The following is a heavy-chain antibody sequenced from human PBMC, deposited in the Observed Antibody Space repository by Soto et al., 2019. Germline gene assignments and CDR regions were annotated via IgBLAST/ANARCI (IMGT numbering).Heavy chain of an antibody. CDR2: ISAYTDNP. Sequence: XSVKVSCQAAGYPFTNYGFTWVRQAPGQGLEWMGWISAYTDNPNYAQKFQGRVTMTIDTSTTTAYMDLRSLTSDDTAVYYCARVIPGAEAWFGPCGQGTLVTVSS. CDR1: GYPFTNYG. V-gene: IGHV1-18*01. D-gene: IGHD2-2*01. CDR3: ARVIPGAEAWFGP. J-gene: IGHJ5*02.